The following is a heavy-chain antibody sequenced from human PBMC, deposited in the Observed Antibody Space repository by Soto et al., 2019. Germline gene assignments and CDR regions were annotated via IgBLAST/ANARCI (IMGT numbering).Heavy chain of an antibody. CDR1: GFTFSNYA. Sequence: QSGGSLRLSCSASGFTFSNYAMHWVRQAPGKGLEYVSAIYSNGGSTFYADSVRGRFTISRDNSKNTLYLQMSSLRAEDTAVYYCVKDRYYYDSSAYRSAYWGQGTLVTVSS. D-gene: IGHD3-22*01. V-gene: IGHV3-64D*06. J-gene: IGHJ4*02. CDR3: VKDRYYYDSSAYRSAY. CDR2: IYSNGGST.